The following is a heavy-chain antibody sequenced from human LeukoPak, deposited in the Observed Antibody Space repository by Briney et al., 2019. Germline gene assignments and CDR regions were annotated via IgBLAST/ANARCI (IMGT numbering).Heavy chain of an antibody. J-gene: IGHJ6*03. CDR2: ISAYNGNT. Sequence: ASVKVSCKASGYTFTSYDINWVRQATGQGLEWMGWISAYNGNTNYAQKLQGRVTMTTDTSTSTAYMELRSLRSDDTAVYYCARGDWEADCSGGSCYVGRALTRYYYYMDVWGKGTTVTVSS. CDR1: GYTFTSYD. D-gene: IGHD2-15*01. V-gene: IGHV1-18*01. CDR3: ARGDWEADCSGGSCYVGRALTRYYYYMDV.